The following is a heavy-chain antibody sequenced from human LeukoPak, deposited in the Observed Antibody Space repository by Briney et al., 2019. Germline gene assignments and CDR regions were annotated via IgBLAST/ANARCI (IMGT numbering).Heavy chain of an antibody. CDR2: INPSGGST. J-gene: IGHJ4*02. CDR1: GYTFTSYY. Sequence: ASVKVSCKASGYTFTSYYMHWVRQAPGQGLEWMGIINPSGGSTSYAQKFQGRVTMTRDTSTSTVYMELSSLRPEDTAVYYCARDGPIYYYDSSGPLFDYWGQGTLVTVSS. CDR3: ARDGPIYYYDSSGPLFDY. D-gene: IGHD3-22*01. V-gene: IGHV1-46*01.